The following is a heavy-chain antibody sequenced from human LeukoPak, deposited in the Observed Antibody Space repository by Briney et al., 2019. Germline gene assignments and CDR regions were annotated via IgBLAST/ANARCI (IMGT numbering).Heavy chain of an antibody. Sequence: SETLSLTCTVSGGPISSGGYYWSWIRQHSGKGLEWIGYIYYSGSTYYNPSLKSRVTISVDTSKNQFSLKLSSVTAADTAVYYCARDLLVDTAVDVWGKGATVTVSS. J-gene: IGHJ6*04. D-gene: IGHD5-18*01. CDR1: GGPISSGGYY. V-gene: IGHV4-31*03. CDR3: ARDLLVDTAVDV. CDR2: IYYSGST.